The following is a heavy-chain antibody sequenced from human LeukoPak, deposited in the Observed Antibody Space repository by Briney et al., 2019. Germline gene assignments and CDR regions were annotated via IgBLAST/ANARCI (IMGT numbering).Heavy chain of an antibody. CDR3: AKAPPPPLYDDPRFVQHGMDV. V-gene: IGHV3-23*01. CDR2: ISGSGGST. Sequence: GGALRLSCAASGFTFSSYAMSWVRQAPGEGLEGVSAISGSGGSTYYADSVRGRFTISRDNSKNTLYQPMNSLRAEDTAVYYCAKAPPPPLYDDPRFVQHGMDVWGQGTTVTVSS. CDR1: GFTFSSYA. J-gene: IGHJ6*02. D-gene: IGHD3-3*01.